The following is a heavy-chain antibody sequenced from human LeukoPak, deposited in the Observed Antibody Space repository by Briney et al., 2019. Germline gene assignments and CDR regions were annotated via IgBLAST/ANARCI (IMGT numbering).Heavy chain of an antibody. CDR1: GGSISSYY. CDR2: IYHSGST. Sequence: SETLSLTCSVAGGSISSYYWSWIRQPPGKGLEWIGYIYHSGSTYYNPSLKSRVTISVDRSKNQFSLKLSSVTAADTAVYYCASRDYYDSTWGQGTLVTVSS. D-gene: IGHD3-22*01. J-gene: IGHJ4*02. V-gene: IGHV4-30-2*01. CDR3: ASRDYYDST.